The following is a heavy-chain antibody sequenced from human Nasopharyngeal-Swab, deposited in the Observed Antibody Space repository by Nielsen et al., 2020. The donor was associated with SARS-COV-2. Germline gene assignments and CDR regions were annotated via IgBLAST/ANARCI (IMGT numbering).Heavy chain of an antibody. J-gene: IGHJ6*02. CDR1: GFTFSSYA. CDR2: ISGVDDST. V-gene: IGHV3-23*01. CDR3: AKDRDSGDDSGEYYHYYGMDV. D-gene: IGHD5-12*01. Sequence: GGSLRLSCAASGFTFSSYAMSWVRQAPGRGLEWVSVISGVDDSTKYADSVKGRFTISRDNSKNTLDLQMTSLRAEDTAIYYCAKDRDSGDDSGEYYHYYGMDVWGQGTTVTVSS.